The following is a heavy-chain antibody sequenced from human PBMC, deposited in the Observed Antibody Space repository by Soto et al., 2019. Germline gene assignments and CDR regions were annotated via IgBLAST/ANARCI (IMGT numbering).Heavy chain of an antibody. D-gene: IGHD1-1*01. CDR1: GFTFSGYY. CDR3: VRETAYYFDT. V-gene: IGHV3-11*05. J-gene: IGHJ4*02. CDR2: ISSSGDRT. Sequence: QVQLVESGGGLVKPGGSLRLSFAASGFTFSGYYMTWIRQAPGKGLECISYISSSGDRTKYADSVKGRFTISRDNAKKSLYLQMNSLRAEDTAVYYCVRETAYYFDTWGQGSLVTVSS.